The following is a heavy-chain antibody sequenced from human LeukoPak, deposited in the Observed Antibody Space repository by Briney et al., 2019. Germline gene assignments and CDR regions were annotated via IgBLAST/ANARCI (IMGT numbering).Heavy chain of an antibody. D-gene: IGHD3-10*01. J-gene: IGHJ4*02. CDR3: ARLKVREGFDY. V-gene: IGHV4-39*01. CDR2: IYYSGST. CDR1: GGSISNNNYY. Sequence: PSETLSLTCTVSGGSISNNNYYWGWIRQPPGKGLEWIGSIYYSGSTYYNPSLKSRITISVDTSKNQFSLKLSSVTAADTAVYNCARLKVREGFDYWGQGTLVTVSA.